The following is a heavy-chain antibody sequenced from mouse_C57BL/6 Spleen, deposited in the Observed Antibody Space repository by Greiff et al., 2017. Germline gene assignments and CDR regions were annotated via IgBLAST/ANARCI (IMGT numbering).Heavy chain of an antibody. CDR2: INPSDSET. CDR1: GYTFTSYW. D-gene: IGHD1-1*01. V-gene: IGHV1-52*01. Sequence: QVQLQQPGAELVRPGSSVKLSCKASGYTFTSYWMHWVKQRPIHGLEWIGNINPSDSETHYNQKFKDKATLTVDKSSSTAYMQLSSLTSEDSAVYYCASSDYGSSDGSAYGGQGTLVTVSA. J-gene: IGHJ3*01. CDR3: ASSDYGSSDGSAY.